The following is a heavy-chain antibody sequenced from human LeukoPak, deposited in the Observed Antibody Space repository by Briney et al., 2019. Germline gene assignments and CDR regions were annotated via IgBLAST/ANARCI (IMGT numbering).Heavy chain of an antibody. V-gene: IGHV3-74*01. CDR2: INSDGSST. D-gene: IGHD6-19*01. J-gene: IGHJ6*02. CDR3: ARMRVVAGTIGYGMDV. Sequence: AGGSLRLSCAASGFTFSSYWMHWVRQAPGKGLVWVSRINSDGSSTSYADSVKGRFTISRDNAKNTLYLQMNSLRAEDTAVYYCARMRVVAGTIGYGMDVWGQGTTVTVSS. CDR1: GFTFSSYW.